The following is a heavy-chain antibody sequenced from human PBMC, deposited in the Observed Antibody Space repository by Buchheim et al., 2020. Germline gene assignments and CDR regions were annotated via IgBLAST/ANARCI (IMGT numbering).Heavy chain of an antibody. CDR2: IWYYGSHK. J-gene: IGHJ4*02. CDR1: GFTFSSYG. Sequence: QVQLVESGGGVVQPGMSLRLSCAASGFTFSSYGMHCVRQSPGKGLEWVAVIWYYGSHKYYADSVKGRFTISRDNSKNTLYLQMNSLRAEDTAVYYCARDSLLTYCGGDCYSGFDYWGQGTL. CDR3: ARDSLLTYCGGDCYSGFDY. D-gene: IGHD2-21*01. V-gene: IGHV3-33*01.